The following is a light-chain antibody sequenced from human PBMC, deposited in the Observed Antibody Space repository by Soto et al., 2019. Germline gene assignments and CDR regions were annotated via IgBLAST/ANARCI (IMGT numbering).Light chain of an antibody. CDR3: ATWDDSLNGSRV. CDR2: STN. J-gene: IGLJ3*02. Sequence: QSVLTQPPSASGTPGQRVTISCSGSISNIGTNTVNWYQQVPGTAPKLLIFSTNQRPSGVPDRFSGSKSGTSASLAISGLQSEDEADYYCATWDDSLNGSRVFGGGTTLTVL. V-gene: IGLV1-44*01. CDR1: ISNIGTNT.